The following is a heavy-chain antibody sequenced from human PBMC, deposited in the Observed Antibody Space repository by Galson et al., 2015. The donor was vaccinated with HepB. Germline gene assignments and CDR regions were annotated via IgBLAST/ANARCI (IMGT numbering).Heavy chain of an antibody. CDR1: GDSVSSNSAA. CDR2: TYYRSKWYN. D-gene: IGHD1-26*01. Sequence: CAISGDSVSSNSAAWNWIRQSPSRGLEWLGRTYYRSKWYNDYAASVKSRITINPDTSKNQFSLQLNSVTPEDTAVYYCARDSIVGVNGSWFDPWGQGTLVTVSS. CDR3: ARDSIVGVNGSWFDP. J-gene: IGHJ5*02. V-gene: IGHV6-1*01.